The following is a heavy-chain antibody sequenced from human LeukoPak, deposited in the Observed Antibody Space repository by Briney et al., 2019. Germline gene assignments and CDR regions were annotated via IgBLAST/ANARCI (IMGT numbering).Heavy chain of an antibody. V-gene: IGHV3-30*03. D-gene: IGHD4-17*01. J-gene: IGHJ4*02. CDR1: GFTFSSYW. Sequence: HGGSLRLSCAASGFTFSSYWMSWVRQAPGKGLEWVAVISYDGSNKYYGDSVKGRFTISRDNSKNTLYLQMNSLRAEDTAVYYCASRHYDFGYYWGQGTLVTVSS. CDR2: ISYDGSNK. CDR3: ASRHYDFGYY.